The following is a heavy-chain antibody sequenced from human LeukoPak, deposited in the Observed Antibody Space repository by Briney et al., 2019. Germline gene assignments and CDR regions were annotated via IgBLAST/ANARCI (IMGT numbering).Heavy chain of an antibody. CDR2: ISYDGSNK. J-gene: IGHJ4*02. Sequence: PGGALRLSCAASGFTFSTYGMHWVRQAPGKGLEWVAVISYDGSNKYYVDSVKGRFTISRDNSKNILYLQMNSLRAEDTAVYYCAKRGEDNLNDGTEYWGQGTLVTVSS. CDR3: AKRGEDNLNDGTEY. V-gene: IGHV3-30*18. D-gene: IGHD1-1*01. CDR1: GFTFSTYG.